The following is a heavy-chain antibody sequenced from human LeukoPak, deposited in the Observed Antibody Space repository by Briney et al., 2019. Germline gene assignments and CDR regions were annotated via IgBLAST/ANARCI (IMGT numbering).Heavy chain of an antibody. CDR1: GYILTELS. D-gene: IGHD1-26*01. J-gene: IGHJ6*02. CDR3: ATDTPPQQWELRNYYYGMDV. CDR2: FDPEDGET. V-gene: IGHV1-24*01. Sequence: ASVNVSCKVSGYILTELSMHWVRQASGKRLEWMGGFDPEDGETIYTQKFQGRVTMTEDTSTDTAYMELSSLRSEDTEVYYCATDTPPQQWELRNYYYGMDVWGQGTTVTVSS.